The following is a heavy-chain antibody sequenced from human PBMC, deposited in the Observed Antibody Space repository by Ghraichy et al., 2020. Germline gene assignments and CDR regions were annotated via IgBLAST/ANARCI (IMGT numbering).Heavy chain of an antibody. D-gene: IGHD2-21*01. Sequence: SCAASGFTFSSHSMNWVRQAPGKGLEWVSHLSSSSSIIYYADSVKGRFTISRDNANNSLYLQMNSLRDEDTAVYYCVRAPLIATKYYFDYWGQGTLVTVPS. V-gene: IGHV3-48*02. CDR3: VRAPLIATKYYFDY. J-gene: IGHJ4*02. CDR2: LSSSSSII. CDR1: GFTFSSHS.